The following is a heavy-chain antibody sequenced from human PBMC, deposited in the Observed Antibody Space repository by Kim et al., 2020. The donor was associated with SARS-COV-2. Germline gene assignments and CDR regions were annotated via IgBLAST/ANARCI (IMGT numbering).Heavy chain of an antibody. CDR1: GGSISSYY. V-gene: IGHV4-59*01. J-gene: IGHJ3*02. CDR2: IYYSGST. CDR3: ARERRWLQLGDAFDI. D-gene: IGHD5-12*01. Sequence: SETLSLTCTVSGGSISSYYWSWIRQPPGKGLEWIGYIYYSGSTNYNPSLKSRVTISVDTSKNQFSLKLSSVTAADTAVYYCARERRWLQLGDAFDIWGQGTMVTVSS.